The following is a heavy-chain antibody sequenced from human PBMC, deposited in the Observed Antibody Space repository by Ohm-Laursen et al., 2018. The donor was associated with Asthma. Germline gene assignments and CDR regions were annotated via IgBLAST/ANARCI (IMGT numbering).Heavy chain of an antibody. CDR1: GDSISSSSYY. J-gene: IGHJ4*02. CDR3: ARRDIVATIDY. V-gene: IGHV4-39*01. Sequence: GTLSLTCAVSGDSISSSSYYWTWIRQPPGKGLEWIGSVYYTGRTFYNPPLKSRVTISVDTSKNQFSLKLTSVTAVDTAVYYCARRDIVATIDYWGQGTLVTVSS. CDR2: VYYTGRT. D-gene: IGHD5-12*01.